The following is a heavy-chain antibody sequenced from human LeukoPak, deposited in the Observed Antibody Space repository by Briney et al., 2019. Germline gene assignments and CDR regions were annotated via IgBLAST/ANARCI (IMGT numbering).Heavy chain of an antibody. J-gene: IGHJ4*02. CDR1: GYTFTGYY. V-gene: IGHV1-2*02. Sequence: GASVEVSCKASGYTFTGYYMHWVRQAPGQGLEWMGWINPNSGGTNYAQKFQGRVTMTRDTSISTAYMELSRLRSDDTAVYYCARDRWFGELINYWGQGTLVTVSS. D-gene: IGHD3-10*01. CDR3: ARDRWFGELINY. CDR2: INPNSGGT.